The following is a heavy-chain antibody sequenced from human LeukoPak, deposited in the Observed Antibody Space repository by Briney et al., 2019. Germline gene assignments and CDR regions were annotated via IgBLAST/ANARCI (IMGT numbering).Heavy chain of an antibody. CDR2: FYSSGST. D-gene: IGHD1/OR15-1a*01. V-gene: IGHV4-59*08. Sequence: SQTLSPTCAVSGGSIRRDYCTWIGRPPGHGLEPFRYFYSSGSTNYPPSLKSRVTISLETSKNHCSLNLRSVTAAATAVQSCVSVGLTATTSYFDDGGEGIQVTVSS. CDR3: VSVGLTATTSYFDD. CDR1: GGSIRRDY. J-gene: IGHJ4*02.